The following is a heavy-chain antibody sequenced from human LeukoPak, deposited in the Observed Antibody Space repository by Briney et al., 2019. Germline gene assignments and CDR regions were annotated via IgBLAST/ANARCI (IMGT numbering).Heavy chain of an antibody. Sequence: GGSLILSCSASGVTFSSYAMSWVRQAPGKGLEWVSAISGSGGSTYYAASVKGRFTISRDNSKNTLYMQMNSLRAEDTAVYYCAKEVGYWFDPWGQGTLVTVSS. CDR3: AKEVGYWFDP. CDR2: ISGSGGST. J-gene: IGHJ5*02. D-gene: IGHD1-26*01. V-gene: IGHV3-23*01. CDR1: GVTFSSYA.